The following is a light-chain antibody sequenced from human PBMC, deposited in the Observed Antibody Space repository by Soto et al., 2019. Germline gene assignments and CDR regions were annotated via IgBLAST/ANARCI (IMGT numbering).Light chain of an antibody. J-gene: IGLJ2*01. CDR1: SSDVGGYKY. V-gene: IGLV2-14*01. CDR3: SSYTSSSTLV. Sequence: QPASVSGSPGQSITISCTGTSSDVGGYKYVSWHQQHPGKAPKLMVYAVSNRPSGVSNRFSGSKSGNTASLTISGLQAEDEADYYCSSYTSSSTLVLGGGTKLTVL. CDR2: AVS.